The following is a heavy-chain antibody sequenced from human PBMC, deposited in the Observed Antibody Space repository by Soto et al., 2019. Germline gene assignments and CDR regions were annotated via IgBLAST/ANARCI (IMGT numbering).Heavy chain of an antibody. CDR3: ARGGARTVVTPRGYYFDY. V-gene: IGHV1-2*04. J-gene: IGHJ4*02. CDR2: INPNSGGT. Sequence: GASVKVSCKASGYTFTGYYMHWVRQAPGQGLEWMGWINPNSGGTNYAQKFQGWVTMTRDTSISTAYMELSRLRSDDTAVYYCARGGARTVVTPRGYYFDYWGQGTLVTVSS. D-gene: IGHD2-21*02. CDR1: GYTFTGYY.